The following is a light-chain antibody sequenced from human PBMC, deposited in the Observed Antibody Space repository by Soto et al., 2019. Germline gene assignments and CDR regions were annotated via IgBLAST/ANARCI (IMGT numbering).Light chain of an antibody. Sequence: DIPMTQSPSSLSASVGDRVTITCPASQGISNYLAWYQQKPGKVPKLLIYAASTLQSGVPSRFSDSGSGTDFTLTISSLQPEDVATYYCQKYNSAPPIFTFGPGTKVDIK. CDR2: AAS. CDR3: QKYNSAPPIFT. V-gene: IGKV1-27*01. CDR1: QGISNY. J-gene: IGKJ3*01.